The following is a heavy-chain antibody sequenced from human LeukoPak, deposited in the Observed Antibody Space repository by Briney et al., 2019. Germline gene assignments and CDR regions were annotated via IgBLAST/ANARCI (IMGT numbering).Heavy chain of an antibody. CDR3: ARGRGNYFYGMDV. CDR2: ISSNSRTI. V-gene: IGHV3-48*01. CDR1: GFTFSTYS. Sequence: GGSLRLSCAASGFTFSTYSMNWVRQAPGKGLEWISYISSNSRTIYYAGSVKGRLVVSRDNAKNSLDLHMNTLRAEDTAVYYCARGRGNYFYGMDVWGQGTTVTVSS. J-gene: IGHJ6*02. D-gene: IGHD3-10*01.